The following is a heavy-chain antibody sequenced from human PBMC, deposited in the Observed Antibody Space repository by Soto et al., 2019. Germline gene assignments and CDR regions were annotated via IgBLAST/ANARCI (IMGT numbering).Heavy chain of an antibody. D-gene: IGHD3-16*01. CDR1: GFTFSNYG. Sequence: GGSLRLSCAASGFTFSNYGMHWVRQAPGKGLEWVAIIWYDGSNDYYVDSVKGRFTISRDNSKNTLYLQMNSLRAEDTAVYYCARVHASTYAFDIWGQGTMVTVSS. J-gene: IGHJ3*02. CDR3: ARVHASTYAFDI. CDR2: IWYDGSND. V-gene: IGHV3-33*01.